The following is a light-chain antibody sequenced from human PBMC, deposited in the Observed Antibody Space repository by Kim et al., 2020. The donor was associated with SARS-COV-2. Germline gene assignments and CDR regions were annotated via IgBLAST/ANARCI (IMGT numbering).Light chain of an antibody. V-gene: IGKV3-20*01. CDR2: GAS. CDR3: QQYGNSTRT. CDR1: QRVGSHY. Sequence: EIVLTQSPGTLSLSPGKRVTLSCRASQRVGSHYLAWYQQKPGQAPRLLIYGASSRATGIPDRFSGSGSGTDFTLTISRLEPEDFAVYYCQQYGNSTRTFGQGTKVDIK. J-gene: IGKJ1*01.